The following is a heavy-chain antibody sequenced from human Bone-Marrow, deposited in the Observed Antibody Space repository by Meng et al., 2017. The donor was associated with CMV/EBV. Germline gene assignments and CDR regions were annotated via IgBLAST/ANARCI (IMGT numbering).Heavy chain of an antibody. CDR2: VYNSGST. V-gene: IGHV4-39*01. J-gene: IGHJ4*02. Sequence: GSLRLSCTVSGGSISSSSYYWGWIRQPPGKGLEWIGSVYNSGSTYYNLSLKSRVTVSMDTSKNQFSLRLSTMTAADTAVYFCARQGVTTATFDYWGQGTLVTVSS. CDR1: GGSISSSSYY. D-gene: IGHD4-11*01. CDR3: ARQGVTTATFDY.